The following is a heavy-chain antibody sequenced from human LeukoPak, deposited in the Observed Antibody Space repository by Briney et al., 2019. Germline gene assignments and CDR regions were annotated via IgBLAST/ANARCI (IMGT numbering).Heavy chain of an antibody. CDR1: GGSISSGSYY. V-gene: IGHV4-61*02. Sequence: SETLSLTCTVSGGSISSGSYYWSWIRQPAGKGLEWIGRIYTSGSTNYNPSLKSRVTISVDTSKNQFSLKLSSVTAADTAVYYCARVEKAHMGDWGQGTLVTVSS. J-gene: IGHJ4*02. CDR3: ARVEKAHMGD. CDR2: IYTSGST. D-gene: IGHD3-16*01.